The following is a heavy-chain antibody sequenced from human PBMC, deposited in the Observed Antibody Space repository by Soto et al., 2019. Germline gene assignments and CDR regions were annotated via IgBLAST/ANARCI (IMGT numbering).Heavy chain of an antibody. D-gene: IGHD3-22*01. CDR1: GFTFSDYY. CDR3: ARQYGAMIVVVDY. J-gene: IGHJ4*02. V-gene: IGHV3-11*01. Sequence: QVQLVESGGGLVKPGGSLRLSCAASGFTFSDYYMSWIRQAPGKGLEGVSYISSSGSTIYYADSVKGRFTITRDNAKNSLYLQMNSLSAEATAVYYCARQYGAMIVVVDYWGQGTLVTVSS. CDR2: ISSSGSTI.